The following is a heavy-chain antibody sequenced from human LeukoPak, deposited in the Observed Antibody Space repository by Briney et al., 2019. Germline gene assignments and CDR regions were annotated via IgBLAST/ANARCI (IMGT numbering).Heavy chain of an antibody. CDR2: ISSNGGST. Sequence: GGSLRLSCSASGFTFSSYAMHWVRQAPGKGLEYVSAISSNGGSTYYADSVKGRFTISRGNSKNTLYLQMSSLRAEDTAVYYCVKENTSWRMVYFDYWGQGTLVTVSS. D-gene: IGHD2-2*01. CDR3: VKENTSWRMVYFDY. CDR1: GFTFSSYA. V-gene: IGHV3-64D*06. J-gene: IGHJ4*02.